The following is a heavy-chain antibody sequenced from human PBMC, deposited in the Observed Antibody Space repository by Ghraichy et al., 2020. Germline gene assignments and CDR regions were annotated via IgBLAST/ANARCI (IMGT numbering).Heavy chain of an antibody. V-gene: IGHV4-39*07. Sequence: SETLSLTCTVSGGSISSSSYYWGWIRQPPGKGLEWIGSIYYSGSTYYNPSLKSRVTISVDTSKNQFSLKLSSVTAADTAVYYCARHDEGSYFRYWGQGTLVTVSS. CDR3: ARHDEGSYFRY. J-gene: IGHJ4*02. D-gene: IGHD3-10*01. CDR1: GGSISSSSYY. CDR2: IYYSGST.